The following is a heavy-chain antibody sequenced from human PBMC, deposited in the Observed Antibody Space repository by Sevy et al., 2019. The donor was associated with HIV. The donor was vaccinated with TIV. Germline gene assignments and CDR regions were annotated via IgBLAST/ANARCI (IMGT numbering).Heavy chain of an antibody. CDR2: IYYSGST. D-gene: IGHD3-22*01. CDR1: GGSVSSGSYY. J-gene: IGHJ6*02. V-gene: IGHV4-61*01. CDR3: AGVVITHYYYYGMDV. Sequence: SETLSLTCTVSGGSVSSGSYYWSWIRQPPGKGLEWIGYIYYSGSTNYNPSLKGRVTISVDTSKNQFSLKLSSVTAADTAVYYCAGVVITHYYYYGMDVWGQGTTVTVSS.